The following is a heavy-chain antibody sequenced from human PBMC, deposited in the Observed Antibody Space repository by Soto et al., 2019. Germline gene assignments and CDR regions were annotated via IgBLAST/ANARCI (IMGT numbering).Heavy chain of an antibody. V-gene: IGHV1-46*01. CDR2: INPSGGST. CDR1: GYTFTSYY. Sequence: ASVKVSCKASGYTFTSYYIHWVRQAPGQGLEWMGVINPSGGSTTYAQKFQGRVTVTRDTSTSTVYMELSSLRSEDTAVYYCANLYGDYVYFQHWGQGTLVTVSS. J-gene: IGHJ1*01. D-gene: IGHD4-17*01. CDR3: ANLYGDYVYFQH.